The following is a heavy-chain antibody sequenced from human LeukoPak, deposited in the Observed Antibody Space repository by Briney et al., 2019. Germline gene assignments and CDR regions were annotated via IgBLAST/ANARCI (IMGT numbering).Heavy chain of an antibody. CDR2: IGTAGDT. V-gene: IGHV3-13*01. D-gene: IGHD3-3*01. Sequence: GGSLRLSCAASRFTFNTYAVNWVRQATGKGLEWVSAIGTAGDTYYPGSVKGRFTISRENAKNSLYLQMNSLRAGDTAVYYCARAATNYDFWSGYPFDYWGQGTLVTVSS. CDR1: RFTFNTYA. J-gene: IGHJ4*02. CDR3: ARAATNYDFWSGYPFDY.